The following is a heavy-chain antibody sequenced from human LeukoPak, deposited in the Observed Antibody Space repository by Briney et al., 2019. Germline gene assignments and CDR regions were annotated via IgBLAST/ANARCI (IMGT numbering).Heavy chain of an antibody. J-gene: IGHJ1*01. V-gene: IGHV1-2*02. CDR1: GYTFTGYY. D-gene: IGHD2-21*02. CDR2: INPNSGGT. CDR3: ASIGSTLCGGDCYSTNFQH. Sequence: ASVTVSCKASGYTFTGYYMHWVRQAPGQGLEWMGWINPNSGGTNYAQKFQGRVTMTRDTSISTAYMELSRLRSDDTAVYYCASIGSTLCGGDCYSTNFQHWGQGTLVTVSS.